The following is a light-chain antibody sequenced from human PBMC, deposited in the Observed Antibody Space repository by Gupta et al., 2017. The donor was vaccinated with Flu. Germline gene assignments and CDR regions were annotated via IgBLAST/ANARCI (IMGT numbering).Light chain of an antibody. CDR3: AAWDDSLTGLYV. CDR1: SSNIGSNT. Sequence: QSVLTQPPSASGTPGQRVTISCSGSSSNIGSNTVNWYQQLPGTAPKLLIYSNNQRPSGVPDRFSGSKSGTSASLAISXLXSEDEAXYYCAAWDDSLTGLYVFGTGTKVTVL. J-gene: IGLJ1*01. V-gene: IGLV1-44*01. CDR2: SNN.